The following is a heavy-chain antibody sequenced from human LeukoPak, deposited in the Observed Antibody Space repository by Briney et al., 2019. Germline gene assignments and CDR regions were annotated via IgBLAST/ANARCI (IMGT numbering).Heavy chain of an antibody. CDR2: INHSGST. D-gene: IGHD4-17*01. CDR1: GGSFSGYY. CDR3: ATPPGGVTTPNPS. V-gene: IGHV4-34*01. J-gene: IGHJ5*02. Sequence: SETLSLTCAVYGGSFSGYYWSWIRQPPGKGLEWIGEINHSGSTNYNPSLKSRVTISLDTSKNQFSLKLTSVTAADTAVYYCATPPGGVTTPNPSWGQGTLVNGSS.